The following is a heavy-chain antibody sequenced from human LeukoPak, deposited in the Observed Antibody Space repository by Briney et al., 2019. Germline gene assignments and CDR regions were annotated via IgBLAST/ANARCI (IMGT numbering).Heavy chain of an antibody. D-gene: IGHD6-19*01. CDR2: ISYDGSNK. CDR3: ARDRDSSGWYEGFDY. CDR1: GFTFSSSA. Sequence: GGSLRLSCAASGFTFSSSAMHWVRQAPDKGLEWVAVISYDGSNKYYADSVKGRFIISRDNSKNTLYLQMNSLRADDTAVYYCARDRDSSGWYEGFDYWGQGTLVTVSS. V-gene: IGHV3-30-3*01. J-gene: IGHJ4*02.